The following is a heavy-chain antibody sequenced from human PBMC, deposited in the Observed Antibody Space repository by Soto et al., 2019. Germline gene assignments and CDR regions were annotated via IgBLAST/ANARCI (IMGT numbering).Heavy chain of an antibody. V-gene: IGHV3-30*03. Sequence: QVQLVESGGGVVQPGRSLRLSCAASGFTFSSYGMHWVRQAPGKGLEWVAVISYDGSNKYYADSVKGRFTISRDNSKNTLYLQMNSLRAEDTAVYYCATSYCSGGSCYGPNWYFVLWGRGTLVTVSS. CDR2: ISYDGSNK. D-gene: IGHD2-15*01. CDR1: GFTFSSYG. CDR3: ATSYCSGGSCYGPNWYFVL. J-gene: IGHJ2*01.